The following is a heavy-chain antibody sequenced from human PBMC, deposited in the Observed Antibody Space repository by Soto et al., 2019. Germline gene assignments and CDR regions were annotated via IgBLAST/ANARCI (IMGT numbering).Heavy chain of an antibody. Sequence: EVQLMESGGGLVQPGGSLRLSCAASGFTFTFYTFIWVRQAPGKGLEWVSYINHDGGTISYADSVKGRFTISRDNAKNSLFMQMNSLRAEDTGVYYCARTIRGYSYGSDYWGQGTLVTVSS. CDR2: INHDGGTI. CDR1: GFTFTFYT. J-gene: IGHJ4*02. CDR3: ARTIRGYSYGSDY. D-gene: IGHD5-18*01. V-gene: IGHV3-48*01.